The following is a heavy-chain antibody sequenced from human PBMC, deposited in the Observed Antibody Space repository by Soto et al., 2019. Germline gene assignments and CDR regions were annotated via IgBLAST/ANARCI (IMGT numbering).Heavy chain of an antibody. V-gene: IGHV4-39*01. CDR3: ARGDLVVPAAGYYFDY. J-gene: IGHJ4*02. Sequence: SETLSLTCTVSGGSISSSSYYWGWIRQPPGKGLEWIGSIYYSGSTYYNPSLKGRVTISVDTSKNQFSLKLSSVTAADTAVYYCARGDLVVPAAGYYFDYWGQGTLVTVSS. CDR2: IYYSGST. D-gene: IGHD2-2*01. CDR1: GGSISSSSYY.